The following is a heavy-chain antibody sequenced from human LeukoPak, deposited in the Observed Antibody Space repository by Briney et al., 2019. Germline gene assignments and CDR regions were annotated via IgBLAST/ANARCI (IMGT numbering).Heavy chain of an antibody. CDR3: ARGHTTMVTSHFDS. V-gene: IGHV3-74*01. CDR2: INVDGSST. Sequence: PGGSLRLSCAASGFTFSRYWMHWVRQAPGKGLVWVSRINVDGSSTSYADSVKGRFTISRDNAENTLYLQMNSLRAEDTAVYYCARGHTTMVTSHFDSWGQGTLVTVSS. D-gene: IGHD5-18*01. CDR1: GFTFSRYW. J-gene: IGHJ4*02.